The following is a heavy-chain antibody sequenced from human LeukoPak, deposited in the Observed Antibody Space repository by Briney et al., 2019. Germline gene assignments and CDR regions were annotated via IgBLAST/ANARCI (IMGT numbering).Heavy chain of an antibody. CDR3: ATVGCGYYYFDY. V-gene: IGHV3-23*01. D-gene: IGHD5-12*01. J-gene: IGHJ4*02. CDR1: GFTFSSFA. CDR2: TSGTGGNT. Sequence: GGSLRLSCAASGFTFSSFAMNWVRQAPGKGLEWVSTTSGTGGNTYYADSVKGRFTISRDNSKNTLYLQINSLGAEDTAVYYCATVGCGYYYFDYWGQGTLVTVSS.